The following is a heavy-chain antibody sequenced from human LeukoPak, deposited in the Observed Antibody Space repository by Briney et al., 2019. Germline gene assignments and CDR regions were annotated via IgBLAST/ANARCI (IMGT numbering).Heavy chain of an antibody. CDR3: ARQELRFLEWLRYFDY. Sequence: SETLSLTCTVSGGSISSSSYYWGWIRQPPGKGLEWIGSIYYSGSTYYNPSLKSRVTISVDTSKNQFSLKLSSVTAADTAVCYCARQELRFLEWLRYFDYWGQGTLVTVSS. D-gene: IGHD3-3*01. V-gene: IGHV4-39*01. J-gene: IGHJ4*02. CDR2: IYYSGST. CDR1: GGSISSSSYY.